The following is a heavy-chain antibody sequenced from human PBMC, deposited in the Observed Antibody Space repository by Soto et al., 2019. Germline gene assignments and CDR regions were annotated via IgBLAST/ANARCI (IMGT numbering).Heavy chain of an antibody. V-gene: IGHV4-59*01. J-gene: IGHJ4*02. CDR3: ARAWEGATNLDY. D-gene: IGHD1-26*01. CDR2: IYYSGST. CDR1: GGSISSYY. Sequence: PSETLSLTCTVSGGSISSYYWSWIRQPPGKGLEWIGYIYYSGSTNYNPSLKSRVTISVDTSKNQFSLKLSSVTAADTAVYYCARAWEGATNLDYRGQGTLVTVSS.